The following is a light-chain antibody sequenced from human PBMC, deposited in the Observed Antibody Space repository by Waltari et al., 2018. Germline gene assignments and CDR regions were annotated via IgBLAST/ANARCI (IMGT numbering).Light chain of an antibody. V-gene: IGKV1-12*01. CDR3: QQSGTFPPT. J-gene: IGKJ1*01. CDR1: QDIRTW. CDR2: HAS. Sequence: DIRMTQSPSSVSASVGDRVTITCRASQDIRTWLAWYQQKPGKDPRFLIYHASGLQSGVPSRFSGSGSGTDFTLTISSLQPEDFATYSCQQSGTFPPTFGPGTKVEI.